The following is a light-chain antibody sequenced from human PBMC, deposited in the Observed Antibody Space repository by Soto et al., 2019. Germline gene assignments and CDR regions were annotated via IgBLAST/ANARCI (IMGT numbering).Light chain of an antibody. CDR1: QIVTSNY. J-gene: IGKJ1*01. CDR2: GAS. Sequence: EIVLTQSPGTLSLSPGERATLSCRASQIVTSNYLAWYQQKPGQAPRLLIFGASSRATGIPDRFSGSGSGTDFTLTISSLEPEDFAVYYCQQYGSSPTWTFGQGTKVDI. CDR3: QQYGSSPTWT. V-gene: IGKV3-20*01.